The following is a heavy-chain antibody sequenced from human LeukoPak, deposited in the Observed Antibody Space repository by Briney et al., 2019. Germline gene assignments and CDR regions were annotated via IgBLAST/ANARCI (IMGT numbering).Heavy chain of an antibody. J-gene: IGHJ6*02. D-gene: IGHD5-12*01. CDR1: GFTFSSYG. V-gene: IGHV3-64*01. Sequence: GGSLRLSCAASGFTFSSYGMHWVRQAPGKGLEYVSAISSNGGSTYYANSVKGRFTISRDNSKNTLYLQMGSLRAEDMAVYYCARVLRGYSGYDGEDYYYGMDVWGQGTTVTVSS. CDR3: ARVLRGYSGYDGEDYYYGMDV. CDR2: ISSNGGST.